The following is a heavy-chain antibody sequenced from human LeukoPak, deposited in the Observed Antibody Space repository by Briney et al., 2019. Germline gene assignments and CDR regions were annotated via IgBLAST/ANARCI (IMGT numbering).Heavy chain of an antibody. J-gene: IGHJ4*02. V-gene: IGHV3-23*01. CDR3: AKDPYDFWSGYFRSFDY. Sequence: GGSLRLSCAASGFTFSSYAMSWVRQAPGKGLEWVSAISGSRGSTYYADSVKGRFTISRDNSKNTLYLQMNSLRAEDTAVYYCAKDPYDFWSGYFRSFDYWGQGTLVTVSS. D-gene: IGHD3-3*01. CDR2: ISGSRGST. CDR1: GFTFSSYA.